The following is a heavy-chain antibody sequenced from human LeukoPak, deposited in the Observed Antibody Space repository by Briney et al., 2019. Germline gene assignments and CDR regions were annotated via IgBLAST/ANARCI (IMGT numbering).Heavy chain of an antibody. CDR3: ARGLRGSPAFDY. D-gene: IGHD2-2*01. J-gene: IGHJ4*02. CDR2: ISGYNGDT. Sequence: ASVKVSCKASGYSFTNYGINWVRQAPGQGLEWMGWISGYNGDTKYAQKVQGRVTMTTDTSTSTAYMDLRSLRSDDTAVYYCARGLRGSPAFDYWGQGTLVTVSS. V-gene: IGHV1-18*01. CDR1: GYSFTNYG.